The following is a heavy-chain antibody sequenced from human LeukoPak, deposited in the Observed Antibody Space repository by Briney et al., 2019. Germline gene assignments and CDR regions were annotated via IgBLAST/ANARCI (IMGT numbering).Heavy chain of an antibody. Sequence: PSETLSLTCSVSGDSVSGYYWSWIRQPPGKGLEWIGYVYQTGHTHYSPSLKSRVTISVDTSKNQFSLKLSSVTAADTAVYYCARRKYDWTFDYWGQGTLVTVSP. CDR1: GDSVSGYY. D-gene: IGHD1-20*01. CDR3: ARRKYDWTFDY. J-gene: IGHJ4*02. V-gene: IGHV4-59*08. CDR2: VYQTGHT.